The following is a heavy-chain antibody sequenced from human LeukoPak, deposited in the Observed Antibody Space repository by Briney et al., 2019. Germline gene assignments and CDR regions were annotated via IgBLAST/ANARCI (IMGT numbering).Heavy chain of an antibody. D-gene: IGHD3-10*01. V-gene: IGHV4-59*01. CDR2: IYYSGST. Sequence: SETLSLTCTVSGVSISSYYWSWIRQPPGKGLEWIGYIYYSGSTNYNPSLKSRVTISVDTSKNQFSLKLSSVTAADTAVCYCARVGGSNYYYYGMDVWGQGTTVTVSS. J-gene: IGHJ6*02. CDR3: ARVGGSNYYYYGMDV. CDR1: GVSISSYY.